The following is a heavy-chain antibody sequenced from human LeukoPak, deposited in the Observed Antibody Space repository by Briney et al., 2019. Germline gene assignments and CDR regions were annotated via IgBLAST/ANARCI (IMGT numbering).Heavy chain of an antibody. J-gene: IGHJ4*02. V-gene: IGHV4-4*07. Sequence: SETLSLTCTVSGGSISSYYWSWIRQPAGKGLEWIGRIYTSGSTNYYPSLKSRVTMSVDTSKNQFSLKLSSVTAADTAVYYCARDLGYSSGWSGVYFDYWGQGTLVTVSS. CDR3: ARDLGYSSGWSGVYFDY. CDR2: IYTSGST. D-gene: IGHD6-19*01. CDR1: GGSISSYY.